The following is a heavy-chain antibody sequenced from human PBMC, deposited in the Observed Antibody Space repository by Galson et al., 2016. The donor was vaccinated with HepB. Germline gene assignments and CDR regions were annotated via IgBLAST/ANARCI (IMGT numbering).Heavy chain of an antibody. D-gene: IGHD5-18*01. CDR2: IKSYTDGGTT. CDR3: TTSSTRGYTYVPSAY. Sequence: SLRLSCAASGFTFSRAWMNWVRQAPGKGLEWVGRIKSYTDGGTTEYAAPMKGRFTYSRDESNNRLYLQMNSLKTEDTAVYYCTTSSTRGYTYVPSAYWGRGTLVAVSS. J-gene: IGHJ4*02. V-gene: IGHV3-15*01. CDR1: GFTFSRAW.